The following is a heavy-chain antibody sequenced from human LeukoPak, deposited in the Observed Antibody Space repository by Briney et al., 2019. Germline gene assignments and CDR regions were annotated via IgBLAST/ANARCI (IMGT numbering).Heavy chain of an antibody. CDR3: ARLDSGSYYGYYYYGMDV. CDR1: GGSISSYY. CDR2: IYYSGST. J-gene: IGHJ6*02. V-gene: IGHV4-59*08. D-gene: IGHD1-26*01. Sequence: SETLSLTCTVSGGSISSYYWSWIRQPPGKGLEWIGYIYYSGSTNYNPSLKSRVTISVDTSKNQLSLKLSSVTAADTAVYYCARLDSGSYYGYYYYGMDVWGQGTTVTVSS.